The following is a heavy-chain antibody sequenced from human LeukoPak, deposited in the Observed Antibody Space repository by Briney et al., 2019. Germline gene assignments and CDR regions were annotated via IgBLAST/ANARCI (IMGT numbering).Heavy chain of an antibody. V-gene: IGHV4-34*01. CDR1: GGSFSGYY. D-gene: IGHD2-15*01. J-gene: IGHJ6*02. CDR3: ARGPVVVATTPYYYYGMDV. CDR2: INHSGST. Sequence: SETLSPTCAVYGGSFSGYYWSWIRQPPGKGLEWIGEINHSGSTNYNPSLKSRVTISVDTSKNQFSLKLSSVTAADTAVYYCARGPVVVATTPYYYYGMDVWGQGTTVTVSS.